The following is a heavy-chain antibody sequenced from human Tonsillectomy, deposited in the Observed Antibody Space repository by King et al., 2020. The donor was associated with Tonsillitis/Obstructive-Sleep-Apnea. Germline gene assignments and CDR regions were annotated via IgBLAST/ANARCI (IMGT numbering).Heavy chain of an antibody. J-gene: IGHJ5*02. CDR1: GFTLSSYW. V-gene: IGHV3-7*02. Sequence: QLVQSGGGLVQPGGSLRLSCAASGFTLSSYWMSWVRQAPGKGLEWVANINQDGSATYYVDSVKGRFTTSRDNAMNSLYLQMNSLRVEDTAVYYCARLYSTTWYDNWGQGTLVTVSS. CDR3: ARLYSTTWYDN. CDR2: INQDGSAT. D-gene: IGHD2/OR15-2a*01.